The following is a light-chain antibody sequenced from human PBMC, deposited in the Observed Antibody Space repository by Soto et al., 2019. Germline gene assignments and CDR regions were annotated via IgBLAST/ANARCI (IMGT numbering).Light chain of an antibody. Sequence: EIALTQSPATLSLSPGERATLSCRASQSVSRYLAWYQQKPGQAPRLLIYDASNRATGIPARFSGSGSGTEFTLTISSLQSEDFAVYYCQQYNNWPPWTFGQGTKVDIK. V-gene: IGKV3-15*01. J-gene: IGKJ1*01. CDR1: QSVSRY. CDR3: QQYNNWPPWT. CDR2: DAS.